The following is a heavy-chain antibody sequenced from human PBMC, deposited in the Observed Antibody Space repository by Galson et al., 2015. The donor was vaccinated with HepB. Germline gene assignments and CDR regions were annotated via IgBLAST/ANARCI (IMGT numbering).Heavy chain of an antibody. CDR1: GFTFSSYW. J-gene: IGHJ4*02. CDR3: ARDDYYYDSSGYYYEKAGDY. V-gene: IGHV3-7*01. Sequence: SLRLSCAASGFTFSSYWMSWFRQAPGKGLEWVANINRDGSEKNHVDSVKGRFTISRDNSKNTLYLQMNSLRAEDTAVYYCARDDYYYDSSGYYYEKAGDYWGQGTLVTVSS. CDR2: INRDGSEK. D-gene: IGHD3-22*01.